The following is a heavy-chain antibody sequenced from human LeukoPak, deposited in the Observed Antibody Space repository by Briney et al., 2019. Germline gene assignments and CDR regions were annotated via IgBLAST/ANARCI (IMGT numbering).Heavy chain of an antibody. V-gene: IGHV3-30*18. CDR1: GFTFSRYG. D-gene: IGHD3-22*01. CDR3: AKTVNYYDSPRLDY. Sequence: GRSLRLSCAASGFTFSRYGMYWVRQAPGKGLEWVAVISSDGTNKYYADSMKGRFTISRDNSKNTLYLQMNSLRAEDTAVYYCAKTVNYYDSPRLDYWGQGTLVTVSS. J-gene: IGHJ4*02. CDR2: ISSDGTNK.